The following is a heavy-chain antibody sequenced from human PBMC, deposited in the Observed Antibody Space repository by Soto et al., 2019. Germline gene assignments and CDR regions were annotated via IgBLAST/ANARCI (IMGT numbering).Heavy chain of an antibody. CDR1: GGSISSGGYY. J-gene: IGHJ4*02. Sequence: QVQLQESGPGLVKPSQTLSLTCTVSGGSISSGGYYWSWIRQHPGKGLEWIGYIYYSGSTYYNPSLKSRVTITVDTSKNQFPLKLRSVTAADTAVYYCRARASGVDIVATTDYWGQGTLVTVSS. CDR2: IYYSGST. V-gene: IGHV4-31*03. CDR3: RARASGVDIVATTDY. D-gene: IGHD5-12*01.